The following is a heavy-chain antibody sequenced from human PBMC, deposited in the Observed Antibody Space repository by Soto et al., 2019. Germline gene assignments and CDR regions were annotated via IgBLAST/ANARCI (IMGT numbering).Heavy chain of an antibody. CDR3: ATGGLRAYWIDP. D-gene: IGHD4-17*01. Sequence: EVQLVESGGGLVQPGGSLRLSCAASGFTFSNYWIHWVRQVPGEGLVWLSRINGDGSGTNYAHSVKGRFTISRDNAKNTVYMQMNRPRAESTAVYYCATGGLRAYWIDPWGQGTLVTVSS. J-gene: IGHJ5*02. CDR2: INGDGSGT. CDR1: GFTFSNYW. V-gene: IGHV3-74*01.